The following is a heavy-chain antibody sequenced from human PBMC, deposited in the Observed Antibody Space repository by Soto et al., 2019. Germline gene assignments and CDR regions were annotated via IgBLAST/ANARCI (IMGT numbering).Heavy chain of an antibody. CDR1: GFTFSSYA. V-gene: IGHV3-72*01. D-gene: IGHD3-22*01. Sequence: EVQLLESGGGLVQPGGSLRLSCAASGFTFSSYAMSWVRQAPGKGLEWVGRIRNKGNSHSTHNAASVKGRFSISKDDSKNSVYLQMNSLGYGDTAVYYCVRVNYFDSGGYSLDAFDIWGQGTMVTVSS. CDR2: IRNKGNSHST. CDR3: VRVNYFDSGGYSLDAFDI. J-gene: IGHJ3*02.